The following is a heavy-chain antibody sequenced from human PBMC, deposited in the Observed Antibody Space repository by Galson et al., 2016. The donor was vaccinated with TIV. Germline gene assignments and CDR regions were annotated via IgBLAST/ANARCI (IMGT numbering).Heavy chain of an antibody. D-gene: IGHD3-22*01. Sequence: LRLSCAASGFTFSSYSMNWVRQVPGKAPEWISYIGASGSTIYYAESVKGRFTISRDDAMNSVYLQMNSLRAEDTAVYSCARDDNYVDVWGKGTTVTVSS. CDR3: ARDDNYVDV. CDR2: IGASGSTI. V-gene: IGHV3-48*01. J-gene: IGHJ6*03. CDR1: GFTFSSYS.